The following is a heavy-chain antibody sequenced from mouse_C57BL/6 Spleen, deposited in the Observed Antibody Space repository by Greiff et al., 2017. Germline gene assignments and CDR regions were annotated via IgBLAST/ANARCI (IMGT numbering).Heavy chain of an antibody. Sequence: QVQLQQSGAELVRPGTSVKVSCKASGYAFTNYLIEWVKQRPGQGLEWIGVINPGSGGTNYNEKFKGKATLTADKSSSTAYMQLSSLTSEDSAVYFCARHYGYDGDYWGQGTTLTVSS. CDR2: INPGSGGT. J-gene: IGHJ2*01. CDR1: GYAFTNYL. V-gene: IGHV1-54*01. D-gene: IGHD2-2*01. CDR3: ARHYGYDGDY.